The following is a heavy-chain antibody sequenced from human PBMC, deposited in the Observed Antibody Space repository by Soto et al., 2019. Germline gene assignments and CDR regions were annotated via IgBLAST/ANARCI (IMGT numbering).Heavy chain of an antibody. J-gene: IGHJ6*02. CDR3: ARREYSYGRNYYYGMDV. CDR2: IYYSGST. CDR1: GGSISSYY. Sequence: QVQLQESGPGLVKPSETLSLTCTVSGGSISSYYWSWIRQPPGKGLEWIGYIYYSGSTNYNPSLKSRVTISVDTSKNQFSLKLSSVTAADPAVYYCARREYSYGRNYYYGMDVWGQGTTVTVSS. D-gene: IGHD5-18*01. V-gene: IGHV4-59*08.